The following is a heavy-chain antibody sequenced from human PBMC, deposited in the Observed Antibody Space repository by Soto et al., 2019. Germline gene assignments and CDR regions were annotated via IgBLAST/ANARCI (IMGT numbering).Heavy chain of an antibody. CDR2: MFYSGSA. V-gene: IGHV4-59*01. Sequence: QVQLRESGPGLVKPSETLSLTCTVSGESIKSYYWSWIRQPAGKGLEWIGYMFYSGSATYNPSLKGRVILSVETSKNQLALNFSSVAAAATAVYYCARELRTSYGDHSTALEVWGQRTMVTVTS. J-gene: IGHJ3*01. D-gene: IGHD4-17*01. CDR1: GESIKSYY. CDR3: ARELRTSYGDHSTALEV.